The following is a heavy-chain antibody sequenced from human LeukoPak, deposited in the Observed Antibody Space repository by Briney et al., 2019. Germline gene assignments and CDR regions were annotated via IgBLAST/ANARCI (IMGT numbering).Heavy chain of an antibody. D-gene: IGHD3-16*02. V-gene: IGHV1-69*06. CDR1: GGTFSSYA. J-gene: IGHJ4*02. CDR3: ARAPLSGVWGSYRYGYYFDY. Sequence: ASVKVSCKASGGTFSSYAISWVRQAPGQGLEWMGGIIPIFGTANYAQKFQGRVTITADKSTSTAYMELSSLRSEDTAVYYCARAPLSGVWGSYRYGYYFDYWGQGTLVTVSS. CDR2: IIPIFGTA.